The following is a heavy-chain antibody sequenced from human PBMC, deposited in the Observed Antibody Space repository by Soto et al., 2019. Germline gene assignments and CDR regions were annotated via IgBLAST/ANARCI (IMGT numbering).Heavy chain of an antibody. J-gene: IGHJ6*02. Sequence: GASVKVSCKASGYTFTSYDINWVRQATGQGLARMGWMNPNSGNTGYAQKFQGRVTMTRNTSISTAYMELSRLTSDDTAVYYCARAIGYCSGGSCLHTYYYMDVWGQGTTVTVSS. CDR2: MNPNSGNT. CDR3: ARAIGYCSGGSCLHTYYYMDV. V-gene: IGHV1-8*01. D-gene: IGHD2-15*01. CDR1: GYTFTSYD.